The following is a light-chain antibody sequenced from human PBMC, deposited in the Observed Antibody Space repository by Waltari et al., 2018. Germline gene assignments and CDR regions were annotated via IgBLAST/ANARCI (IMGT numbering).Light chain of an antibody. Sequence: QSALTQPASVSGSPGQAITIPCTGTSSDVGGYNYVTWYQQHPGKAPKLMIYDVSKRPSGVSNHFSGSKSGNTASLTISGLQAEDEADYYCSSYTSSSTVVFGGGTKLTVL. J-gene: IGLJ2*01. CDR3: SSYTSSSTVV. V-gene: IGLV2-14*01. CDR1: SSDVGGYNY. CDR2: DVS.